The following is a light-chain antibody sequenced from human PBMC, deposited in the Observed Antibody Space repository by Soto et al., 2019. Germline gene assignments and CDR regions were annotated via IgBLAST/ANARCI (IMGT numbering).Light chain of an antibody. Sequence: EIVMTQSPATLSLSPGERATLSCRASQSVSSYLAWYQQKPGQAPRVLIYGASTRATGIPDRFSGSGSGTDFTLTISSLEPEDFAVYYCQQRSNWPPLTFGVGTKV. J-gene: IGKJ4*01. CDR2: GAS. CDR3: QQRSNWPPLT. CDR1: QSVSSY. V-gene: IGKV3-11*01.